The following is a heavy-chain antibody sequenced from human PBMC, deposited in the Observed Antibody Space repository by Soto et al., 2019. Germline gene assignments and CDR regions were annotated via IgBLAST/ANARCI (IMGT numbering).Heavy chain of an antibody. CDR3: AKVRKEYSSSFPLDDY. V-gene: IGHV3-23*01. D-gene: IGHD6-6*01. J-gene: IGHJ4*02. CDR2: ISGSGGST. CDR1: GLTFSSYA. Sequence: PWGSLRLSCAASGLTFSSYAMSWVRQAPGKGLEWVSAISGSGGSTYYADSVKGRFTISRDNSKNTLYLQMNSLRAEDTAVYYCAKVRKEYSSSFPLDDYWGQGTLVTVSS.